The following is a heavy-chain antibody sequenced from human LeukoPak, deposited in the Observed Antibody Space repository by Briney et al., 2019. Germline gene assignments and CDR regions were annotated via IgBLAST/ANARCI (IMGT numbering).Heavy chain of an antibody. Sequence: PGGSLRLSCAASGFTFSSYAMTWVRQAPGKGLEWVSAISASGGSTYYADSVKGRFTISRDNSKSTLYLQMNSLRAEDTAIYYCAKSGSGYYIWGQGTLVTVSS. CDR1: GFTFSSYA. CDR2: ISASGGST. CDR3: AKSGSGYYI. V-gene: IGHV3-23*01. J-gene: IGHJ4*02. D-gene: IGHD3-3*01.